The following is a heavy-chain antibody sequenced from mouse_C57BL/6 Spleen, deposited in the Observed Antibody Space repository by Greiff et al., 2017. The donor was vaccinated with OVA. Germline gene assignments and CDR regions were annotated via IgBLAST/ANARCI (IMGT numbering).Heavy chain of an antibody. CDR2: IYPGSGST. D-gene: IGHD2-5*01. CDR1: GYTFTSYW. J-gene: IGHJ3*01. V-gene: IGHV1-55*01. Sequence: QVQLQQPGAELVKPGASVKMSCKASGYTFTSYWITWVKQRPGQGLEWIGDIYPGSGSTNYNEKFKSKATLTVDPSSSTAYMQLSILTSEDSAVYYCASYYSNYVGFAYWGQGTLVTVSA. CDR3: ASYYSNYVGFAY.